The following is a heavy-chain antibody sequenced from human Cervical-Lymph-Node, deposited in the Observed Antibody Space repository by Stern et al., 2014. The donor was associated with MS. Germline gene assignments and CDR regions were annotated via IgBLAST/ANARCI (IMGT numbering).Heavy chain of an antibody. V-gene: IGHV5-51*01. D-gene: IGHD6-19*01. CDR1: GYSFTSYW. CDR3: ARIAVAGSFDY. CDR2: LFPDDSDT. J-gene: IGHJ4*02. Sequence: EVQLVESGAEVKKVGESLKISCKTSGYSFTSYWFAWVRQMPGKGLEWMGILFPDDSDTRYSPSFQGQVSISADKSSSTAYLQWSSLKASDTATYYCARIAVAGSFDYWGQGAPVTVSS.